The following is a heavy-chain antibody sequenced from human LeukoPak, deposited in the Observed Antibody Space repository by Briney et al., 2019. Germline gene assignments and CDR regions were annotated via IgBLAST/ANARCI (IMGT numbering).Heavy chain of an antibody. CDR3: ARDRSYFDY. V-gene: IGHV4-39*07. CDR1: GGSISSSSYY. Sequence: SETLSLTCTVSGGSISSSSYYWGWIRQPPGKGLEWIGSIYYSGSTYYNPSLKSRVTISVDTSKNQFSLKLSSVTAADTAVYYCARDRSYFDYWGQGTLVTVSS. J-gene: IGHJ4*02. CDR2: IYYSGST.